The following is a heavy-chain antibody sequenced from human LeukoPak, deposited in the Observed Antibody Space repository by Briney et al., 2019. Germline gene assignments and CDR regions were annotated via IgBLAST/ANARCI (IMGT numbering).Heavy chain of an antibody. CDR3: ARARNEDTIFGVVTYDYFDY. CDR2: ISSSSSYI. D-gene: IGHD3-3*01. Sequence: GGSLRLSCAASGFTFSSYSMNWVRQAPGKGLEWVSSISSSSSYIYYADSVKGRFTISRDNAKNSLYLQMNSLRAEDTAVYYCARARNEDTIFGVVTYDYFDYWGQGTLVTVSS. J-gene: IGHJ4*02. V-gene: IGHV3-21*01. CDR1: GFTFSSYS.